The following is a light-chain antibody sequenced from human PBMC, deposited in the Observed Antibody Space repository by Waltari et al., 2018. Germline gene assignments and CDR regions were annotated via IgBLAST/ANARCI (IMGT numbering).Light chain of an antibody. J-gene: IGKJ5*01. CDR1: QSISNT. Sequence: EIVMTQSPVTLSVSPGESATLSCRASQSISNTLAWYQQKPGQAPRLLIYCASTRATGIPARFSGSGSGTEFTFTISSMQSEDFAVYYCQQYNKWPITFGQGTRLEIK. CDR2: CAS. CDR3: QQYNKWPIT. V-gene: IGKV3-15*01.